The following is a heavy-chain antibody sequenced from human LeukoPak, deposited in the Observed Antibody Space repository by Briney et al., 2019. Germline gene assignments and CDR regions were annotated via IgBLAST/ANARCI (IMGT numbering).Heavy chain of an antibody. CDR1: GGSISSGSYY. Sequence: PSETLSLTCTVSGGSISSGSYYWSWIRQPAGKGLEWIGRIYTSGSTNHNPSLKSRVTISVDTSKNQFSLKLSSVTAADTAVYYCAREHLYYYDSSGYWVYWGQGTLVTVSS. CDR3: AREHLYYYDSSGYWVY. V-gene: IGHV4-61*02. D-gene: IGHD3-22*01. J-gene: IGHJ4*02. CDR2: IYTSGST.